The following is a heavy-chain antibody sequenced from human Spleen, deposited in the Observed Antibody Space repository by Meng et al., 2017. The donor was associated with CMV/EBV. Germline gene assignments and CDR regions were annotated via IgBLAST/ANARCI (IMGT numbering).Heavy chain of an antibody. J-gene: IGHJ5*02. Sequence: SGASMCGSTYYWGWIRQPPGKGLEWIGSIFYSGSIHYNPSLKSRVIISLDTSKNQFSLNLTSLNAADTAVYYCARSPGYSSSWFDPWGQGTLVTVSS. CDR3: ARSPGYSSSWFDP. V-gene: IGHV4-39*07. CDR1: GASMCGSTYY. D-gene: IGHD6-13*01. CDR2: IFYSGSI.